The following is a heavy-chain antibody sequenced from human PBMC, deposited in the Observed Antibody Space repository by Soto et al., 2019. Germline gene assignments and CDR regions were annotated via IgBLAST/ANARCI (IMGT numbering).Heavy chain of an antibody. Sequence: WASVKVSCKVSGYTLTELSMHWVRQAPGKGLEWMGGFDPEDGETIYAQKFQGRVTMTEDTSTDTAYMELSSLRSEDTAVYYCATTSSNFDWFDPWGQGTLVTVS. J-gene: IGHJ5*02. D-gene: IGHD4-4*01. CDR2: FDPEDGET. V-gene: IGHV1-24*01. CDR1: GYTLTELS. CDR3: ATTSSNFDWFDP.